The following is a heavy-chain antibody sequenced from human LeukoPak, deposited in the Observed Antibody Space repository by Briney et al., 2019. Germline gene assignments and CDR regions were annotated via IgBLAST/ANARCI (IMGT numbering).Heavy chain of an antibody. CDR1: GFTFSSYA. CDR3: SREHALGDF. J-gene: IGHJ4*02. V-gene: IGHV3-23*01. Sequence: PGGSLRLSCAASGFTFSSYAMTWIRQAPGKGLEWVSAISGGGGSTFYAGSVKGRFTISRDNSKNTLYLQMNSLRAEDTAVYYCSREHALGDFWGQGSLVTVSS. CDR2: ISGGGGST. D-gene: IGHD2-2*01.